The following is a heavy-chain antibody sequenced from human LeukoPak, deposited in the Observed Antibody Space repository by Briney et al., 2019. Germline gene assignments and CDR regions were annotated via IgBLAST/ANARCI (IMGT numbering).Heavy chain of an antibody. CDR2: ISPHIGGT. Sequence: AASVKVSCKTSGYTFTDYYMNWVRQAPGQGLEWMGRISPHIGGTNVAQKLQGRVTMTRDTSISTAYVELSGLASDDTAVYYCARDRAAGGWECGPYWGPGTLVTASS. CDR1: GYTFTDYY. D-gene: IGHD1-26*01. J-gene: IGHJ4*02. V-gene: IGHV1-2*06. CDR3: ARDRAAGGWECGPY.